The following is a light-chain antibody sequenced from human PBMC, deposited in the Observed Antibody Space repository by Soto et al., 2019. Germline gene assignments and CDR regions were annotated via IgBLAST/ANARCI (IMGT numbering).Light chain of an antibody. CDR1: SSNIGAGYP. CDR3: QSYDSSLSRRWV. Sequence: QSVLTQPPSVSGAPGQRVTISCTGSSSNIGAGYPVHWYQQLPGTAPKLLVAGNRPSGVPDRFSVAKSGASASLAITGLHAEDEADYYCQSYDSSLSRRWVFGGGTKLTVL. CDR2: G. J-gene: IGLJ3*02. V-gene: IGLV1-40*01.